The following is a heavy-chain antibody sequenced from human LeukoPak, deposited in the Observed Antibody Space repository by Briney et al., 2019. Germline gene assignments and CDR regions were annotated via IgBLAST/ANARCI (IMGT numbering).Heavy chain of an antibody. D-gene: IGHD2-15*01. Sequence: ASVKVSCKASGYTFTSYDINWVRQATGQGLEWMGWMNPNSGNTGYAQKFQGRVTMTTDTSTSTAYMELRSLRSDDTAVYYCARRGVVVVAAYYYYGMDVWGQGTTATVSS. CDR3: ARRGVVVVAAYYYYGMDV. CDR1: GYTFTSYD. V-gene: IGHV1-8*01. J-gene: IGHJ6*02. CDR2: MNPNSGNT.